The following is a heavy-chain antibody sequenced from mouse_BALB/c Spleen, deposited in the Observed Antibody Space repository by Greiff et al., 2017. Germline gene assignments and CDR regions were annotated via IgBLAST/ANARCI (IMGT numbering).Heavy chain of an antibody. CDR2: ISSGGSYT. V-gene: IGHV5-9-4*01. CDR1: GFTFSSYA. J-gene: IGHJ4*01. D-gene: IGHD1-1*01. CDR3: ANTVLYAIDY. Sequence: DVKVEESGGGLVKPGGSLKLSCAASGFTFSSYAMSWVRQSPEKRLEWVAEISSGGSYTYYPDTVTGRFTISRDNAKNTLYLEMSSLRSEDTAMYYCANTVLYAIDYWGQGTSVTVSS.